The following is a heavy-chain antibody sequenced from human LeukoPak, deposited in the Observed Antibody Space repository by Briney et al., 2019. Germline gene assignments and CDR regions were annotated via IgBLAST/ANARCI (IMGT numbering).Heavy chain of an antibody. V-gene: IGHV5-51*01. Sequence: GESLKISCKGSGYSFTSYWIGWVRQMPGTGLEWMGIIYPGDSDTRYSPSFQGQVTISADKSISTAYLQWSSLKASDTAMYYCASQYYDFWSGYRTWGQGTLVTVSS. CDR3: ASQYYDFWSGYRT. CDR2: IYPGDSDT. CDR1: GYSFTSYW. J-gene: IGHJ5*02. D-gene: IGHD3-3*01.